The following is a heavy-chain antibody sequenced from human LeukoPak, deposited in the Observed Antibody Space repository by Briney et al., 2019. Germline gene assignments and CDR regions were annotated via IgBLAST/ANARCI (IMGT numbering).Heavy chain of an antibody. V-gene: IGHV4-59*01. CDR3: ARATDYFDY. J-gene: IGHJ4*02. Sequence: SETLSLTCTVSGGSISGYYWSWIRQPPGKGLEWIGYIYYSGSTNYNPSLKSRVTISVDTSKNQFSLKLSSVTAADTAVYYCARATDYFDYWGQGTLVTVSS. CDR1: GGSISGYY. CDR2: IYYSGST. D-gene: IGHD2-21*02.